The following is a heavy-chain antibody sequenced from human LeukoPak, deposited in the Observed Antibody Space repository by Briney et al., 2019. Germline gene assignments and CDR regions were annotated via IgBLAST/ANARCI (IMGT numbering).Heavy chain of an antibody. Sequence: GGSLRLSCAASGFTFSSYGTHWVRQAPGKGLEWVAVISYDGSNKYYADSVKGRFTISRDNSKNTLYLQMNSLRAEDTAVYYCAKLLDYWGQGTLVTVSS. CDR3: AKLLDY. V-gene: IGHV3-30*18. CDR2: ISYDGSNK. CDR1: GFTFSSYG. J-gene: IGHJ4*02. D-gene: IGHD2-15*01.